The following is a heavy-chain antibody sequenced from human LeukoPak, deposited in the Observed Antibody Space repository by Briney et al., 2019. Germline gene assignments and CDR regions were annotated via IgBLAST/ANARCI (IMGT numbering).Heavy chain of an antibody. D-gene: IGHD1-7*01. CDR2: ISGSGSDI. V-gene: IGHV3-21*01. J-gene: IGHJ3*01. CDR1: GFTFSTFS. CDR3: ARRTFPNDAFDV. Sequence: GGSLRLSCAASGFTFSTFSMNWVRQTPGKGLEWVSAISGSGSDIYYADSVKGRFTISRDNPKRSLYLQMNSLRAEDTAVFYCARRTFPNDAFDVWGQGTVVTVSS.